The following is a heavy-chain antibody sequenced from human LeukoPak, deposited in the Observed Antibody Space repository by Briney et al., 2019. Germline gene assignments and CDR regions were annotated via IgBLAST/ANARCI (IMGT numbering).Heavy chain of an antibody. Sequence: PSETLSLTCTVSGGSINNYYWSWLRQPPGRALEWVGYIYYTGSTNYNPSLKSRVTISVDTSKNQFSLKLSSVTAADTAVYYCASRVPRIMAFQHWGQGTLVTVSS. V-gene: IGHV4-59*08. J-gene: IGHJ1*01. CDR3: ASRVPRIMAFQH. CDR2: IYYTGST. D-gene: IGHD3-16*01. CDR1: GGSINNYY.